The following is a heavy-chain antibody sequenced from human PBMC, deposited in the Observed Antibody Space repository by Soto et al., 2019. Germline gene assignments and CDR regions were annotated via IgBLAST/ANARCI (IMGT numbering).Heavy chain of an antibody. CDR3: ARSPGYDFWSGYYPYYYYYGMDV. V-gene: IGHV1-8*01. CDR1: GYTFTSYD. CDR2: MNPNSGNT. Sequence: ASVKVSCKASGYTFTSYDINWVRQATGQGLEWMGWMNPNSGNTGYAQKFQGRVTMTRNTSISTAYMELSSLRSEDTAVYYCARSPGYDFWSGYYPYYYYYGMDVWGQGTTVTVSS. J-gene: IGHJ6*02. D-gene: IGHD3-3*01.